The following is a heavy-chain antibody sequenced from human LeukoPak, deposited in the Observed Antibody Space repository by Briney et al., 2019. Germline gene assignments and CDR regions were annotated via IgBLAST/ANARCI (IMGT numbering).Heavy chain of an antibody. V-gene: IGHV3-30-3*01. CDR1: GFTFSSYA. Sequence: GGSLRLSCAASGFTFSSYAMHWVRQAPGKGLEWVAVISYDGSNKYYADSVKGRFTISRDNSKNTLYLQMNSLRAEDTAVYYCARDRVGGYSYGYLDYWGQGTLVTVSS. J-gene: IGHJ4*02. CDR3: ARDRVGGYSYGYLDY. CDR2: ISYDGSNK. D-gene: IGHD5-18*01.